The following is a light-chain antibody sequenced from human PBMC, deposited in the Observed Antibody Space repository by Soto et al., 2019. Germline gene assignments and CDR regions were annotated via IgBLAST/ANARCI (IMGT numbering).Light chain of an antibody. J-gene: IGKJ4*01. Sequence: GDRVTITCRASQTISTWMAWYQQKPGKAPKLLVYDASTLQSGVPSRFSGSGSGTDFTLTISSLQPEDFATYYCLQHYTSPLTFGGGTKVDIK. V-gene: IGKV1-5*01. CDR1: QTISTW. CDR2: DAS. CDR3: LQHYTSPLT.